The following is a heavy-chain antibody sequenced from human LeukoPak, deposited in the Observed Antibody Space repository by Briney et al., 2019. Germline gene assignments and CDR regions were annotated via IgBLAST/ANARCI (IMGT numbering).Heavy chain of an antibody. CDR3: ARAPAADPHRGYSGYDSHFDY. CDR2: MNPNSGNT. Sequence: GASVKVSCKASGYTFTSYGISWVRQAPGQGLEWMGWMNPNSGNTGYAQKFQGRVTMTRNTSISTAYMELSSLRSEDTAVYYCARAPAADPHRGYSGYDSHFDYWGQGTLVTVSS. V-gene: IGHV1-8*02. D-gene: IGHD5-12*01. CDR1: GYTFTSYG. J-gene: IGHJ4*02.